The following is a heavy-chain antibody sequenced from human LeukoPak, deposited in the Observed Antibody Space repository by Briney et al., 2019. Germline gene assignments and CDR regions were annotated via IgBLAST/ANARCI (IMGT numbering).Heavy chain of an antibody. CDR2: IYYSGST. D-gene: IGHD3-22*01. V-gene: IGHV4-39*07. J-gene: IGHJ6*03. Sequence: PSETLSLTCTVSGGSISSSSYYWGWIRQPPGKGLEWIGSIYYSGSTYYNPSLKSRVTISVDTSKNQFSLKLSSVTAADTAVYYCARVGYSSYYYYYYYMDVWGKGTTVTVSS. CDR3: ARVGYSSYYYYYYYMDV. CDR1: GGSISSSSYY.